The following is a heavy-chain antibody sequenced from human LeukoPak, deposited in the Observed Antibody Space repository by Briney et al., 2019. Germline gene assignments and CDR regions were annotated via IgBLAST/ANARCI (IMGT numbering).Heavy chain of an antibody. CDR2: IYYSGST. D-gene: IGHD2-21*02. V-gene: IGHV4-59*12. J-gene: IGHJ5*02. CDR3: ARDNWAYCGGDCYSFDP. CDR1: GGSISSYY. Sequence: PSETLSLTCTVSGGSISSYYWSWIRQPPGKGLEWIGYIYYSGSTNYNPSLKSRVTISVDTSKNQFSLKLSSVTAADTAVYYCARDNWAYCGGDCYSFDPWGQGTLVTVSS.